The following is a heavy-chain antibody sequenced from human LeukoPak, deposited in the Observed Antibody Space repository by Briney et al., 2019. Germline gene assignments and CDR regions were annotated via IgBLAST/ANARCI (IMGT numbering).Heavy chain of an antibody. J-gene: IGHJ4*02. Sequence: GGSLRLSCAESGFPFTKYGMHWVRQAPGKGLEWVAFIRDTGKNTYYADSVKGRFTISRDTSKNTLYLRMNSLRTEDTSVYYCAKDSGTWNVDYWGQGTLVTVSS. V-gene: IGHV3-30*02. D-gene: IGHD1-1*01. CDR2: IRDTGKNT. CDR3: AKDSGTWNVDY. CDR1: GFPFTKYG.